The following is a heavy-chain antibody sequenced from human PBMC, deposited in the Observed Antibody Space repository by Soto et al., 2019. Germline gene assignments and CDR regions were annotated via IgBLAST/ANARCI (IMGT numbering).Heavy chain of an antibody. CDR3: ARVARALIWFDP. CDR1: GYTFTSYA. Sequence: ASVKVSCKASGYTFTSYAMHWVRQAPGQRLEWMGWINAGNGNTKYSQKFQGRVTITRDTSASTAYMELSSLRSEDTAVYYCARVARALIWFDPWGQGTLVTVS. D-gene: IGHD3-16*01. V-gene: IGHV1-3*01. J-gene: IGHJ5*02. CDR2: INAGNGNT.